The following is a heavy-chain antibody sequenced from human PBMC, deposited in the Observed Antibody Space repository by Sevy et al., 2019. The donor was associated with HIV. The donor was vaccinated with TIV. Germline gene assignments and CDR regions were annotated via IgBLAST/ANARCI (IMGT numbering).Heavy chain of an antibody. D-gene: IGHD4-17*01. J-gene: IGHJ4*02. CDR1: GGTFSSYA. Sequence: ASVKVSCKASGGTFSSYAISWVRQAPGQGLEWMGGIIPIFGTANYAQKFQGRVTITADESTSTAYMELSSLRSEDTAVYYCARDRRNYGDYRTLDYWGQGTLVTVSS. CDR3: ARDRRNYGDYRTLDY. CDR2: IIPIFGTA. V-gene: IGHV1-69*13.